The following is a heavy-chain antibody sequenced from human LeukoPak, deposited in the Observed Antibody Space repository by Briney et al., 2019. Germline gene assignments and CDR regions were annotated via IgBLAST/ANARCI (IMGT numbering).Heavy chain of an antibody. CDR3: ARVERWLQLGWLWFDP. V-gene: IGHV1-8*01. CDR2: MNPNSGNT. CDR1: GYTFTSYD. J-gene: IGHJ5*02. D-gene: IGHD5-24*01. Sequence: GASVKVSCKASGYTFTSYDINWVRQATGQGLEWMGWMNPNSGNTGYAQRFQGRVTMTRNTSISTAYMELSSLRSEDTAVYYCARVERWLQLGWLWFDPWGQGTLVTVSS.